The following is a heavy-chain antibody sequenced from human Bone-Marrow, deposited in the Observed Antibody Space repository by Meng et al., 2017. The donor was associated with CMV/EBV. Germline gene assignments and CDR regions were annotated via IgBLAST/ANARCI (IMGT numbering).Heavy chain of an antibody. Sequence: GSLRLSCTVSGGSISSSTYYWGWIRQPPGKGLEWIGSIYHSGNTYYNPSLKSRVTISVDTSKSQFSLKLSSVTAADTAVYYCARDWGGYSGYDRLVFDYWGQGTLVTVSS. V-gene: IGHV4-39*07. J-gene: IGHJ4*02. CDR3: ARDWGGYSGYDRLVFDY. CDR2: IYHSGNT. CDR1: GGSISSSTYY. D-gene: IGHD5-12*01.